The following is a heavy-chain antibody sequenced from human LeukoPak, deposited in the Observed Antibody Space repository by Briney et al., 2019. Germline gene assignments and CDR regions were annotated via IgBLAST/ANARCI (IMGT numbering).Heavy chain of an antibody. CDR1: GFTFDDYA. CDR3: AKDMGNGITIFGVVPYGMDV. CDR2: ISWNSGSI. V-gene: IGHV3-9*01. D-gene: IGHD3-3*01. Sequence: PGGSLRLSCAASGFTFDDYAMHWVRQAPGEGLEWVSGISWNSGSIGYADSVKGRFTISRDNAKNSLYLQMNSLRAEDTALYYCAKDMGNGITIFGVVPYGMDVWGQGTTVTVSS. J-gene: IGHJ6*02.